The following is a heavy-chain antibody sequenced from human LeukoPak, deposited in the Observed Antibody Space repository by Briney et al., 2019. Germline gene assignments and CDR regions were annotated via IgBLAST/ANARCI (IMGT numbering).Heavy chain of an antibody. CDR1: GFTFSSYA. Sequence: GGSLRLSCAASGFTFSSYAMSWVRQAPGKGLEWVSAISGSGGSTYYADSVKGRLTISRDNSKNTLYLQMNSLRAEDTAVYYCATSTKTYYYSSGWGQGTLVTVSS. J-gene: IGHJ4*02. CDR3: ATSTKTYYYSSG. V-gene: IGHV3-23*01. CDR2: ISGSGGST. D-gene: IGHD3-10*01.